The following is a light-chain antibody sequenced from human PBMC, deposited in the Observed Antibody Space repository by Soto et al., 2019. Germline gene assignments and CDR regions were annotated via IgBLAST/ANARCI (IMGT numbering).Light chain of an antibody. J-gene: IGKJ5*01. CDR1: QSVSSN. CDR3: QHYVERSPIT. CDR2: GAS. V-gene: IGKV3-20*01. Sequence: IVLTQSPGTLSLSPGDKATLSCRASQSVSSNLAWYQQKPGQAPRLLISGASSRATGIPDRFSGSGSGTDFTLTISRLEPEDFALYYCQHYVERSPITFGQGTRLEI.